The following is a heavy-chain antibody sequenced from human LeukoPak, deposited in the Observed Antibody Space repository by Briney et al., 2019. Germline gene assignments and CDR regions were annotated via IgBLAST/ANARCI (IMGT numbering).Heavy chain of an antibody. V-gene: IGHV3-30*18. J-gene: IGHJ3*02. CDR3: AKLSSHDAFDI. D-gene: IGHD6-13*01. Sequence: GGFLRLSCAGSGFTFSSYGMHWVRQAPGKGLEWVAVISYDGSNKYYADSVKGRFTISRDNSKNTLYLQMNSLRAEDTAVYYCAKLSSHDAFDIWGQGTMVTVSS. CDR2: ISYDGSNK. CDR1: GFTFSSYG.